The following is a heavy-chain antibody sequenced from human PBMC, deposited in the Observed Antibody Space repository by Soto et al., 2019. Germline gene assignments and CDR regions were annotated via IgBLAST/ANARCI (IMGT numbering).Heavy chain of an antibody. V-gene: IGHV1-8*01. D-gene: IGHD3-22*01. CDR3: ARGASTRYYDAAWYFDL. CDR2: MNPNSGNT. Sequence: QVQLVQSGAEVKKPGASVKVSCKASGYTFTSYDINWVRQATGQGLEWMGWMNPNSGNTGYAQKFQGRVTMTRNTSISTAYMELSSLRSEDTAVYYCARGASTRYYDAAWYFDLWGRGTLVTVSS. J-gene: IGHJ2*01. CDR1: GYTFTSYD.